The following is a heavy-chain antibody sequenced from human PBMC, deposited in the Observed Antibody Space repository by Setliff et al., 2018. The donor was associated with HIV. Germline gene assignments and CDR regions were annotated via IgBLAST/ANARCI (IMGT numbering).Heavy chain of an antibody. V-gene: IGHV3-74*01. D-gene: IGHD3-22*01. J-gene: IGHJ4*02. CDR3: VRGSGYYYFDD. CDR1: GFTFSSYW. Sequence: GGSLRLSCAASGFTFSSYWMHWVRQAPGKGLVWVFGMNTDGSSTRYADSVKGRFTISRDNAKNMLYLQMNSLSADDTAVYYCVRGSGYYYFDDWGQGALVTVSS. CDR2: MNTDGSST.